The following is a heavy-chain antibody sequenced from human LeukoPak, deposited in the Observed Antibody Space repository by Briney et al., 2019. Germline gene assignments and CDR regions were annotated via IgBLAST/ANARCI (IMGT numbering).Heavy chain of an antibody. CDR1: GGSISSYY. CDR3: ARGPQYSSSWYPPWDY. V-gene: IGHV4-4*07. Sequence: SETLSLTCSVSGGSISSYYWSWIRQPAGKGLEWIGRIYTSGSTNYNPSLKSRVTISVDTSKNQFSLKLSSVTAADTAVYYCARGPQYSSSWYPPWDYWGQGTLVTVSS. D-gene: IGHD6-13*01. J-gene: IGHJ4*02. CDR2: IYTSGST.